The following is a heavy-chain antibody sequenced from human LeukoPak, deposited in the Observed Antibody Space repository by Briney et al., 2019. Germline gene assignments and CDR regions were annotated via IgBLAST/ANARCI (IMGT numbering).Heavy chain of an antibody. Sequence: SETLSLTCTVSGGSISSGDYYWSWIRQPPGKGLEWIGYIYYSGSTYYNPSLKSRVTISVDTSKNQFSLKLSSVTAADTAVYYCAREAGSYCGGDCYPARNPFDYWGQGTLVTVSS. D-gene: IGHD2-21*01. CDR2: IYYSGST. J-gene: IGHJ4*02. V-gene: IGHV4-30-4*08. CDR3: AREAGSYCGGDCYPARNPFDY. CDR1: GGSISSGDYY.